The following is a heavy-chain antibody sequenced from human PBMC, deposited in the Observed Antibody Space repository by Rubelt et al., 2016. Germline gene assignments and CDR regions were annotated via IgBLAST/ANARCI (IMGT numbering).Heavy chain of an antibody. D-gene: IGHD3-10*01. CDR2: ISGGGGST. J-gene: IGHJ4*02. CDR1: GFTVTSNY. Sequence: EVQLVESGGGLVQPGGSLSLSCAVSGFTVTSNYMSWVRQAPGKGLEWVSAISGGGGSTYYADSGKGRFTNSRDNSKNTLYLQMNSLRAEDTAVYYCAKPHKGVFGYWGQGTLVTVSS. CDR3: AKPHKGVFGY. V-gene: IGHV3-23*04.